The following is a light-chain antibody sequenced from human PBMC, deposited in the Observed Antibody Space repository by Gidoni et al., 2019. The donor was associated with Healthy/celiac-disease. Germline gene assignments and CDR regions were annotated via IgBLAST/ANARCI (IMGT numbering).Light chain of an antibody. J-gene: IGKJ2*01. CDR3: QQLNSYPRDT. CDR1: QGISSY. Sequence: IHLPQPQSSLSASVGDRVTITCRASQGISSYLAWYQQKPGKAPKLLIYAASTLQSGVPSRFSGSGSGTDFTLTISSLQPEDFATYYCQQLNSYPRDTFXXXTKLEIK. CDR2: AAS. V-gene: IGKV1-9*01.